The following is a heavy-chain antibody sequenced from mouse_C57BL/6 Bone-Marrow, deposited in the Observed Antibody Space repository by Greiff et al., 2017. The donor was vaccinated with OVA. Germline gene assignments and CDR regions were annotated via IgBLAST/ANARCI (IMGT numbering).Heavy chain of an antibody. CDR1: GFTFSDYG. Sequence: DVQLVESGGGLVQPGGSLKLSCAASGFTFSDYGMAWVRQAPRKGPEWVAFISNLAYSIYYADTVTGRFTISRENAKNTLYLEMSSLRSEDTAMYYCARQYYGSSFYFDYWGQGTTLTVSS. J-gene: IGHJ2*01. CDR3: ARQYYGSSFYFDY. CDR2: ISNLAYSI. D-gene: IGHD1-1*01. V-gene: IGHV5-15*01.